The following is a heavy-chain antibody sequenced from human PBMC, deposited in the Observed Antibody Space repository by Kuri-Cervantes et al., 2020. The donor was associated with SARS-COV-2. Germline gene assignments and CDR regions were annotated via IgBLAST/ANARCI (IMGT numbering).Heavy chain of an antibody. D-gene: IGHD3-3*01. V-gene: IGHV4-4*02. CDR3: ARGAGILEWLLAAVSPAGFDP. CDR2: INHSGNT. Sequence: SETLSLTCAVSGGSISSSNWWGWVRQPPGKGLEWIGEINHSGNTNYDPSLKSRVTISVDTSKNQFSLKLSSVTAADTAVYYCARGAGILEWLLAAVSPAGFDPWGQGTLVTVSS. J-gene: IGHJ5*02. CDR1: GGSISSSNW.